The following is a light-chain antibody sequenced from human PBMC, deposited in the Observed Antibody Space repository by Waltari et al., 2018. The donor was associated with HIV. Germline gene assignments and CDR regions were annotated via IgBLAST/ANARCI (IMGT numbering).Light chain of an antibody. CDR2: ADA. J-gene: IGLJ3*02. CDR1: SGKIGNNY. CDR3: QSYDTTSRV. V-gene: IGLV6-57*03. Sequence: NFMLTQPHSVSESPGKTVTISCTRSSGKIGNNYVQWFQQRPGTAPVIVISADAQRPSGVPDRCSGSIDSSSTSASLTISGLETEDEADYYCQSYDTTSRVFGGGTKLTVL.